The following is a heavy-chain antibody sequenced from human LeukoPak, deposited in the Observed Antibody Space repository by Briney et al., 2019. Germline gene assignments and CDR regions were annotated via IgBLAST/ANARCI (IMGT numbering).Heavy chain of an antibody. V-gene: IGHV1-69*05. CDR3: ARDRGITMIVDDAFDI. D-gene: IGHD3-22*01. CDR1: GGTFSSYA. J-gene: IGHJ3*02. Sequence: SVKVSCKASGGTFSSYAISWVRQAPGQGLEWMGGIIPIFGTANYAQKFQGRVTITTDESTSTAYMELSSLRSEDTAVYYCARDRGITMIVDDAFDIWGQGTMVTVSS. CDR2: IIPIFGTA.